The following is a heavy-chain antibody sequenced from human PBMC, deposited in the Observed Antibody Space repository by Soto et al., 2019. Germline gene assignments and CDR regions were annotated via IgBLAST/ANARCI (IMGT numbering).Heavy chain of an antibody. D-gene: IGHD3-3*01. CDR3: ASGRSLEWLLYPNYYYDYGMDV. CDR1: GGSFSVYY. J-gene: IGHJ6*02. CDR2: INHSGST. Sequence: SETLSLTCAVYGGSFSVYYWSLIRQPPGKGLEWIGEINHSGSTNYNPSLKSRVTISVDTYKNQFSLKLSSVTAADTAVYYCASGRSLEWLLYPNYYYDYGMDVWGQGTTVTVSS. V-gene: IGHV4-34*01.